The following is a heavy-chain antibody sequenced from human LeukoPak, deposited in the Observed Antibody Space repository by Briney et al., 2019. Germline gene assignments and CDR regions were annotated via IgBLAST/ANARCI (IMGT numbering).Heavy chain of an antibody. CDR3: ARAVAAAGQFDY. J-gene: IGHJ4*02. CDR2: IYYSGST. V-gene: IGHV4-30-4*01. D-gene: IGHD6-13*01. CDR1: GGSISSGDYY. Sequence: PSETRSLTCTVSGGSISSGDYYWSWIRQPPGKGLEWIGYIYYSGSTYYNPSLKSRVTISVDTSKNQFSLKLSSVTAADTAVYYCARAVAAAGQFDYWGQGTLVTVSS.